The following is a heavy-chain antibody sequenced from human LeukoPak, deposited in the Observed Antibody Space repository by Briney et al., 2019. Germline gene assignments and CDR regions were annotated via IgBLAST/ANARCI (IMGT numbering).Heavy chain of an antibody. J-gene: IGHJ4*02. CDR1: GGSFSAYY. V-gene: IGHV4-34*01. Sequence: SETLSLTCAVYGGSFSAYYWSWIRQPPGKGLEWIGEINHSGSTNYDPSLKSRVTISVDRSKNQFSLKLSSVTAADTAVYYCARCRPFLYSNYGARGPDYWGQGTLVTVSS. CDR3: ARCRPFLYSNYGARGPDY. CDR2: INHSGST. D-gene: IGHD4-11*01.